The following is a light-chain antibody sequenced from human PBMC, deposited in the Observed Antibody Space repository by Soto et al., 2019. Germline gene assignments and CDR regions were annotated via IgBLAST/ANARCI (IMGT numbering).Light chain of an antibody. CDR2: EVS. V-gene: IGLV2-8*01. CDR1: SSDVGDYNY. Sequence: QSALTQPPSASGSPGQSVTISCTGTSSDVGDYNYVSWYQQHPGKAPKLMISEVSKRPSGVPDRFSGSKSGNTASLTVSGLQAEDEADYYCSSYAGSNNYVLFGGGTKVTVL. J-gene: IGLJ2*01. CDR3: SSYAGSNNYVL.